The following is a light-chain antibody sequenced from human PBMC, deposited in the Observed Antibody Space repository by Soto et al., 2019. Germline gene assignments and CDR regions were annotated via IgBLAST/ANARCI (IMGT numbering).Light chain of an antibody. Sequence: EIVLTQSPGTLSLSPGERATLSCRASQSVSNNYLSWYQQKPGQAPRLLIYGASNRATGIPDRFSGSGSGTDFTLTIIRLEPEDFAVYYCQQYFSSGTLGQGTKVEIK. J-gene: IGKJ1*01. CDR1: QSVSNNY. CDR2: GAS. V-gene: IGKV3-20*01. CDR3: QQYFSSGT.